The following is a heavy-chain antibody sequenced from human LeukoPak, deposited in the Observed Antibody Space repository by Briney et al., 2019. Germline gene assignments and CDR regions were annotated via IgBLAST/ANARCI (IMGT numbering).Heavy chain of an antibody. CDR2: IVVGSGNT. Sequence: SVKVSCKASGFTFTSSAVQWVRQARGQRLEWIGWIVVGSGNTNYAQKFQERVTITRDMSTSTAYMELSSLRSEDTAVYYCAAYHSGSYQNLDYRGQGTLVTVSS. CDR3: AAYHSGSYQNLDY. D-gene: IGHD1-26*01. CDR1: GFTFTSSA. J-gene: IGHJ4*02. V-gene: IGHV1-58*01.